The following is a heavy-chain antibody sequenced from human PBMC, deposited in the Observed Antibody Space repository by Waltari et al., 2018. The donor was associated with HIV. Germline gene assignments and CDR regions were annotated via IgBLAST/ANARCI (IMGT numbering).Heavy chain of an antibody. Sequence: QVQLEESGPGLVKPSETLSLTCPVSGGSISSYYWSWTRLPAGMGLEWIGRIYTSGSTNYNPSIKSRVTLSVDTSMNQFSLKLSSVTAADTAVYYCARGLRLGELSLYKYAFDIWGQGTMVTVSS. CDR3: ARGLRLGELSLYKYAFDI. CDR1: GGSISSYY. J-gene: IGHJ3*02. CDR2: IYTSGST. V-gene: IGHV4-4*07. D-gene: IGHD3-16*02.